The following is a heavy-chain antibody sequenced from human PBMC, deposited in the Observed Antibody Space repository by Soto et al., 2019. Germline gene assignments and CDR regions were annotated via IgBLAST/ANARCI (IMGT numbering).Heavy chain of an antibody. J-gene: IGHJ2*01. D-gene: IGHD4-17*01. CDR2: IGFAGDT. CDR1: GFSFNNYD. Sequence: EANLVESGGGLVQPGGSLRLSCAGSGFSFNNYDMHWVRHATRKRLEWVASIGFAGDTYSPRSVKGRFTISRKNAINSFDLQMGGLRAEDTAVYYCARGTTVTKASYWYLDFWGSGTLVTVSS. V-gene: IGHV3-13*01. CDR3: ARGTTVTKASYWYLDF.